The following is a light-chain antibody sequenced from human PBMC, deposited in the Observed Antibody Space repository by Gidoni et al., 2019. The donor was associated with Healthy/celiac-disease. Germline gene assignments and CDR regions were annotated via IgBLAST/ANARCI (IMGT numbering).Light chain of an antibody. J-gene: IGKJ3*01. Sequence: DIQMTQSPSSLSASVGDRVTITCRASQGIRNYLAWYQQKPGKVPKLLIYAASTLQSGVPSRFSGSGSGTDFTLTISSLQPEDVATYYCQKYNSDSWTFGPGTKVDIK. V-gene: IGKV1-27*01. CDR2: AAS. CDR3: QKYNSDSWT. CDR1: QGIRNY.